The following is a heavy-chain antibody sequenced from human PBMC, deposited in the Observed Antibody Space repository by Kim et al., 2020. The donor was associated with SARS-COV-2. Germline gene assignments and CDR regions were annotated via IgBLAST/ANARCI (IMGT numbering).Heavy chain of an antibody. CDR1: GFTVSSYG. D-gene: IGHD4-17*01. V-gene: IGHV3-33*06. CDR3: AKDMATVTNLYYYYGMDG. Sequence: GGSLRLSCAASGFTVSSYGMHWVRQAPGKGLEWVAVIWYDGSNNYSADSVKGRFTICRDNSNNTLYLQMNRLRAEDTAVYYGAKDMATVTNLYYYYGMDGWGQGTTVTVSS. J-gene: IGHJ6*02. CDR2: IWYDGSNN.